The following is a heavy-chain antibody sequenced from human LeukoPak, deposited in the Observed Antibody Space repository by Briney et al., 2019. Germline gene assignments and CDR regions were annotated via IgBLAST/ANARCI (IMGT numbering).Heavy chain of an antibody. CDR1: GGSISSGGYY. V-gene: IGHV4-30-2*01. CDR2: IYHSGST. Sequence: PSETLSLTCTISGGSISSGGYYWSWIRQPPGKGPEWIGYIYHSGSTYYNPSLKSRVTISVDRSKNQFSLKLSSVTAADTAVYYCARLRIHCSSTSCYTGWFDPWGQGTLVTVSS. J-gene: IGHJ5*02. CDR3: ARLRIHCSSTSCYTGWFDP. D-gene: IGHD2-2*02.